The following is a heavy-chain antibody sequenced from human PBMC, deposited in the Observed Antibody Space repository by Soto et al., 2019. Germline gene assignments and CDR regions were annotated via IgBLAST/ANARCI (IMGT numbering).Heavy chain of an antibody. J-gene: IGHJ5*02. CDR1: GFSLTPSGVG. Sequence: SGPTLVNPTQTLTLTCTFSGFSLTPSGVGVGWIRQPPGKALEWLALIYWNDDKRYSPSLRGRLTITKDTSKNQVVLAMTNMDPVDTATYYCAHHTITPATNWFDPWGLGTLVTVSS. CDR3: AHHTITPATNWFDP. D-gene: IGHD2-2*01. V-gene: IGHV2-5*01. CDR2: IYWNDDK.